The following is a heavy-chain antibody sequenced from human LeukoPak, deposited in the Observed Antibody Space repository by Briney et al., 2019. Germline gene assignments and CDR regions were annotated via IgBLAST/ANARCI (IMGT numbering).Heavy chain of an antibody. J-gene: IGHJ5*02. V-gene: IGHV3-74*01. Sequence: TGGSLRLSCAASGFTFSSYWMHWARQAPGEGLVWVSRINSDGSSTSYADSVKGRFTISRDNAKNTLYLQMNSLRAEDTAVYYCAREGSPYDSSGYATWGQGTLVTVSS. CDR3: AREGSPYDSSGYAT. CDR2: INSDGSST. D-gene: IGHD3-22*01. CDR1: GFTFSSYW.